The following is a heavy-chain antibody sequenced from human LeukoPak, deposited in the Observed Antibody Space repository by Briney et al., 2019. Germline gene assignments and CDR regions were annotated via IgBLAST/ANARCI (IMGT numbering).Heavy chain of an antibody. V-gene: IGHV1-2*02. CDR2: INPNSGGT. D-gene: IGHD4-17*01. CDR3: AKEYGDFPFDY. Sequence: GASVKVSCKASGYTFTSYDINWVRQATGQGLEWMGWINPNSGGTNYAQKFQGRVTMTRDTSISTAYMELSRLRSDDTAVYYCAKEYGDFPFDYWGQGTLVTVSS. J-gene: IGHJ4*02. CDR1: GYTFTSYD.